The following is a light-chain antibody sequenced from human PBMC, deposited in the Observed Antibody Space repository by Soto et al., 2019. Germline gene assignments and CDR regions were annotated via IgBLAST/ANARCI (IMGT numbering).Light chain of an antibody. CDR3: QQYGSSPFT. V-gene: IGKV3-20*01. CDR1: QPVSANY. CDR2: GAS. Sequence: VVLTQSPATLSSSPGEKATLSCRADQPVSANYLAWYQQKPGQAPRLLIYGASSRATGIPARFSGSGSGTDFTLTITRLEPEDFAGFYCQQYGSSPFTFGPGTKVDIK. J-gene: IGKJ3*01.